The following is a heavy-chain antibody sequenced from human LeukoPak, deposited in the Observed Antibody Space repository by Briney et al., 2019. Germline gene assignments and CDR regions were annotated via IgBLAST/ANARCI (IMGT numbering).Heavy chain of an antibody. V-gene: IGHV4-4*07. CDR1: GGSITNYY. Sequence: PSETLSLTCTVSGGSITNYYWSWIRQPAGKGLEWIGRINTSGSTNYNLSLKSRVTMSVDMSRNQFSLDLSSLTAADTAIYYCAREYGDFDYWGQGTLVTVSS. J-gene: IGHJ4*02. CDR3: AREYGDFDY. D-gene: IGHD4-17*01. CDR2: INTSGST.